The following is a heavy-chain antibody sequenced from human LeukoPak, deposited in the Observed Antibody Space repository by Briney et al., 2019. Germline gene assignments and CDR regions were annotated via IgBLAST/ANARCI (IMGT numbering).Heavy chain of an antibody. CDR1: GFTFSSYS. J-gene: IGHJ6*03. CDR3: ARDGDYYSYYYYMDV. CDR2: ISSSSSYI. Sequence: GGSLRLSCAASGFTFSSYSMNWVRQAPGKGLEWVSSISSSSSYIYYADSVKGRFTISRDNAKNSLYLQMNSLRAEDTAVYYCARDGDYYSYYYYMDVWGKGTTVTISS. D-gene: IGHD2-21*02. V-gene: IGHV3-21*01.